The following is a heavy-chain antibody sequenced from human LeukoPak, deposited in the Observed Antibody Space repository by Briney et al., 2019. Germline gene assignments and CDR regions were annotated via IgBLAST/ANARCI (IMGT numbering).Heavy chain of an antibody. CDR3: ARGTQGYCSSTSCAEYFQH. D-gene: IGHD2-2*01. V-gene: IGHV4-59*12. Sequence: PSETLSLTCTVSGGSISSYYWSWIRQPPGKGLEWIGCIYSTGSTNYNPSLKSRVTISVDTSKNQFSLKLSSVTAADTAVYYCARGTQGYCSSTSCAEYFQHWGQGTLVTVSS. CDR2: IYSTGST. CDR1: GGSISSYY. J-gene: IGHJ1*01.